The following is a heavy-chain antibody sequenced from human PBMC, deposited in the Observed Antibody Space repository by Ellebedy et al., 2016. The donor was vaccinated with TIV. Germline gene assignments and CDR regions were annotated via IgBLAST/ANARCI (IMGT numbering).Heavy chain of an antibody. CDR3: VRGYSSAFFYFDL. CDR2: INSSGGST. Sequence: AASVKVSCKASGYTFTTYYIHWVRQAPGQGLEWMVIINSSGGSTSYAKKFQGRVTMTREMSTSTVYMELSSLRPDDTAVYYCVRGYSSAFFYFDLWGQGTLVTVSS. V-gene: IGHV1-46*01. CDR1: GYTFTTYY. J-gene: IGHJ4*02. D-gene: IGHD6-19*01.